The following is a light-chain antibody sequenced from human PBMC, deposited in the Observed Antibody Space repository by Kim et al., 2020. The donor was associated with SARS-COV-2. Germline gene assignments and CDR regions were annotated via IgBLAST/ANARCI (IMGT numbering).Light chain of an antibody. Sequence: SSELTQDPAVSVALGQTVRITCQGDSLRSYYSSWYQQKPGQAPLLVLYGKNSRPSGIPDRFSGSSSGTTASLTITGAQAEDEADYYCNSRDDNGHHVIFGGGTKVTVL. CDR3: NSRDDNGHHVI. CDR2: GKN. V-gene: IGLV3-19*01. CDR1: SLRSYY. J-gene: IGLJ2*01.